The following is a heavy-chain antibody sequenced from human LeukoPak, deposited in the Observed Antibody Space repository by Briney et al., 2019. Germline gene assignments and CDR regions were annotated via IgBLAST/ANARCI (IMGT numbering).Heavy chain of an antibody. CDR3: ARGENSKTYPVSGY. D-gene: IGHD2/OR15-2a*01. CDR2: ISYDGSSK. CDR1: GFTFSSYG. V-gene: IGHV3-30*03. Sequence: GKSLRLSCAASGFTFSSYGMHWVRQAPGKGLEWVAVISYDGSSKYYIDSVKGRFTISRDNSKNTLYLQMNSLRAEDTAVYYCARGENSKTYPVSGYWGQGTLVTVSS. J-gene: IGHJ4*02.